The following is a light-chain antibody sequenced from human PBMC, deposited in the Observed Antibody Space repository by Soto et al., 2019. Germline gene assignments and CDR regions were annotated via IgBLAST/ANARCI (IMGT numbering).Light chain of an antibody. CDR3: SSYTTNMTVL. Sequence: QSALTQPPSVSGSPGQSVTISCTGSSSDIFKYNRISWYQQPPGTAPKLILFEVGDRPSGVPDRFSGSKSGNTASLTISGLRPEDEAAYYCSSYTTNMTVLFGGGTKLTVL. CDR2: EVG. CDR1: SSDIFKYNR. J-gene: IGLJ2*01. V-gene: IGLV2-18*02.